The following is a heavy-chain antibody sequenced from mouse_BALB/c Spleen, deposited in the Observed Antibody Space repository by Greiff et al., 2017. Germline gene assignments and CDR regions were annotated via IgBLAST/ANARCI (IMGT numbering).Heavy chain of an antibody. Sequence: EVQLVESGGGLVQPGGSLRLSCATSGFTFTDFYMDWVRQPPGKRLEWIAASRNKANDYTTEYSASVKGRFIVSRDTTQSILYLQMNALRAEDTAIYYCAGDIYGSSYGLAYGGQGTLVTASA. CDR3: AGDIYGSSYGLAY. J-gene: IGHJ3*01. D-gene: IGHD1-1*01. CDR1: GFTFTDFY. CDR2: SRNKANDYTT. V-gene: IGHV7-1*02.